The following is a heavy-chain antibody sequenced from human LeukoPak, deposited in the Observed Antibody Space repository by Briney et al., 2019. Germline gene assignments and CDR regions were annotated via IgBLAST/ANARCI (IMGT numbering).Heavy chain of an antibody. V-gene: IGHV1-18*01. J-gene: IGHJ4*02. CDR1: GYTFTSYG. Sequence: GASVKASCKASGYTFTSYGVSWVRQAPGQGLEWMGWISAYNGNTNYAQKLQGRVTMTTDTSTSTAYMELRSLRSDDTAVYYCARARGYCSGGSCYRWDYWGQGTLVTVSS. CDR2: ISAYNGNT. D-gene: IGHD2-15*01. CDR3: ARARGYCSGGSCYRWDY.